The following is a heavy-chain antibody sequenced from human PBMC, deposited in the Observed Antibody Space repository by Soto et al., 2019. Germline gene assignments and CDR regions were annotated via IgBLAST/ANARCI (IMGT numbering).Heavy chain of an antibody. CDR1: GGSISRSGYS. J-gene: IGHJ4*02. D-gene: IGHD1-26*01. Sequence: QLQLQESGPGLVKPSETLSLTCTVSGGSISRSGYSWGWLRQPPGKGLEWIGCISYDGNTYDNPSLKRRFTISADTSTNQFSLELSSVTAADTAVYYCERHQDSTLRDYWGQGTLVTVSS. CDR2: ISYDGNT. V-gene: IGHV4-39*01. CDR3: ERHQDSTLRDY.